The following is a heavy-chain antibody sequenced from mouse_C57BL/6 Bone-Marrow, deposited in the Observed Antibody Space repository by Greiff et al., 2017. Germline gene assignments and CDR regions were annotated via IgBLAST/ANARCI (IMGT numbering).Heavy chain of an antibody. V-gene: IGHV1-19*01. Sequence: VQLKESGPVLVKPGASVKMSCKASGYTFTDYYMNWVKQSHGKSLEWIGVINPYNGGTSYNQKFKGKATLTVDKSSSTAYMELNSLTSEDSAVYYCASIYYYGRGFAYWGQGTLVTVSA. D-gene: IGHD1-1*01. CDR3: ASIYYYGRGFAY. CDR2: INPYNGGT. J-gene: IGHJ3*01. CDR1: GYTFTDYY.